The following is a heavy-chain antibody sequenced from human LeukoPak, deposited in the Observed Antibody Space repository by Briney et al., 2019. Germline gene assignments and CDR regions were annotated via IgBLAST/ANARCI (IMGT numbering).Heavy chain of an antibody. D-gene: IGHD3-3*01. CDR2: IRSKAYGCTT. Sequence: PGRSLRLSCTASGFTFGDYAMSWVRQAPGKGLEWVGFIRSKAYGCTTEYAASVKGRFTISRDDSKSIAYLQMNSLKTEDTAVYYRTRGPRDRDYDFWSGYEEYYFDYWGQGTLVTVSS. CDR1: GFTFGDYA. V-gene: IGHV3-49*04. J-gene: IGHJ4*02. CDR3: TRGPRDRDYDFWSGYEEYYFDY.